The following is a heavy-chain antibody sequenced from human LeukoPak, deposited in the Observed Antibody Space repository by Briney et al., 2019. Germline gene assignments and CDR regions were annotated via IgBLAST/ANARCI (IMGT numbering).Heavy chain of an antibody. J-gene: IGHJ6*02. CDR2: INPNSGGT. CDR1: GYTFTGYY. CDR3: ARVSTGYYYYGMDV. Sequence: ASVKVSCKASGYTFTGYYMHWVRQAPGQGLEWMGWINPNSGGTNYAQKFQGRVTITADKSTSTAYMELSSLRSEDTAVYYCARVSTGYYYYGMDVWGQGTTVTVSS. V-gene: IGHV1-2*02.